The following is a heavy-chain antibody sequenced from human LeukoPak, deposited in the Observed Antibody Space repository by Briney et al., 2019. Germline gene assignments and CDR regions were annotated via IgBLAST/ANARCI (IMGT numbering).Heavy chain of an antibody. D-gene: IGHD6-13*01. V-gene: IGHV3-23*01. Sequence: GGSLRLSCAASGFTFSSYAMSWVRQARGGGREWVSAISGSGGSTYYADSVKGRFTISRDNSKNTLYLQMNSLRAEDTAVYYCAKDIAAAGNWGQGTLVTVSS. CDR2: ISGSGGST. J-gene: IGHJ4*02. CDR3: AKDIAAAGN. CDR1: GFTFSSYA.